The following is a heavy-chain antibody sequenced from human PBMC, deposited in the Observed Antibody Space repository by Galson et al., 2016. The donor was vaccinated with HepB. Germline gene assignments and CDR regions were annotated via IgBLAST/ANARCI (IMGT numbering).Heavy chain of an antibody. V-gene: IGHV3-11*01. CDR2: MSTSGSSR. J-gene: IGHJ4*02. CDR3: ARDLGGDYYFDY. Sequence: SLRLSCAASGFTFSDYYMTWIRQAPGKGLEWVSYMSTSGSSRYYADSVKGRFTISRENAKNSLYLQMTSLRAEDTAIYYCARDLGGDYYFDYWGQGTPVTVSA. CDR1: GFTFSDYY. D-gene: IGHD3-10*01.